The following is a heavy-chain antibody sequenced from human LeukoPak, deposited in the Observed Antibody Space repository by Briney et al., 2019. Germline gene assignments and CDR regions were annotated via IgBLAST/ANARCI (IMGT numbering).Heavy chain of an antibody. V-gene: IGHV6-1*01. CDR1: GDSVSSNSAA. Sequence: SQTLSLTCAISGDSVSSNSAAWNWIRKSPSRGLEWLGRTYYRSKWHNDYSPSVKSRITVNSDTSKNQFSLQLNSVTPEDTAVYYCARDPTSSGWYPPYFDYWGQGTLVTVSS. CDR3: ARDPTSSGWYPPYFDY. J-gene: IGHJ4*02. CDR2: TYYRSKWHN. D-gene: IGHD6-19*01.